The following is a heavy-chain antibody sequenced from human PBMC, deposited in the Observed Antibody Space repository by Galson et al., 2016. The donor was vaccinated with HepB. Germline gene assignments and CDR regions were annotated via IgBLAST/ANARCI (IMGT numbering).Heavy chain of an antibody. Sequence: SETLSLTCAVYSESFTHDYWSWIRQPPGKGLEWIGEINHSGSTNYNPSLKSRVTISIDTSKNHFSLNLTSVTAADQAVYYCATHPGTESRTGTGDWFDPWGQGTLVTVSS. CDR1: SESFTHDY. CDR3: ATHPGTESRTGTGDWFDP. J-gene: IGHJ5*02. D-gene: IGHD1-1*01. V-gene: IGHV4-34*01. CDR2: INHSGST.